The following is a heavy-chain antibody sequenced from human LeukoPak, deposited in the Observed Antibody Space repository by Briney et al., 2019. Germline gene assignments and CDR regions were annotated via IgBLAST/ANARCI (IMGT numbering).Heavy chain of an antibody. CDR3: ARDRHIVVVTAADI. CDR1: GFTFSSYA. V-gene: IGHV3-30-3*01. D-gene: IGHD2-21*02. CDR2: ISYDGSNK. J-gene: IGHJ3*02. Sequence: GGSLRLSCAASGFTFSSYAMHWVRQAPGKGLEWVAVISYDGSNKYYADSVKGRFTISRDNSKNTLYLQMNSLRAEDTAVYYCARDRHIVVVTAADIWGQGTMVTVSS.